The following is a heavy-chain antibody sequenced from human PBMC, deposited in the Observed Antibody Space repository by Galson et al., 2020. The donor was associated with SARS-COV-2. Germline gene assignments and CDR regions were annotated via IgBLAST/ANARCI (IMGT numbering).Heavy chain of an antibody. D-gene: IGHD5-12*01. CDR1: GGSFSDYY. J-gene: IGHJ6*02. V-gene: IGHV4-34*01. CDR2: INHSGST. CDR3: ARGKIREATIRNYYYGMDV. Sequence: SETLSLTCAVYGGSFSDYYWKWSWIRQPPGKGLEWIGEINHSGSTNYNPSLTSRVTISLDTSKNQFSLKLSSVSSADTAVYYCARGKIREATIRNYYYGMDVWGQGTTVTVSS.